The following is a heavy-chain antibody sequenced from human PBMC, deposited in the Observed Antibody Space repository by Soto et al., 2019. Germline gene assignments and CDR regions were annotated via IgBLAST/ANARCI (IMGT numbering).Heavy chain of an antibody. V-gene: IGHV1-69*12. J-gene: IGHJ6*02. Sequence: QVQLVQSGAEVKKPGSSVKVSCKASAGTFSSYAISWVRQAPGQGLEWMGGIIPIFGTANYAQKFQGRVTITADESTSTAYMELSSLRSEDTAVYYCARNPMTTVTTIYYYGMDVWGQGTTVTVSS. D-gene: IGHD4-17*01. CDR3: ARNPMTTVTTIYYYGMDV. CDR1: AGTFSSYA. CDR2: IIPIFGTA.